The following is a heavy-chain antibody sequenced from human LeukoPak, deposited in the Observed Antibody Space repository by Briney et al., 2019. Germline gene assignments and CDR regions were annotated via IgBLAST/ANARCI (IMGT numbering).Heavy chain of an antibody. Sequence: ASVKVSCKASGYTFTSHHMYWVRQAPGQGLEWMGLINPTGGSTSYAQRFQGRVTMTRDTSTSTVFVELNSLRSDDTAVYYCARGPPLYSSGWELDYWGQGALVTVSS. CDR3: ARGPPLYSSGWELDY. CDR2: INPTGGST. CDR1: GYTFTSHH. J-gene: IGHJ4*02. D-gene: IGHD6-19*01. V-gene: IGHV1-46*01.